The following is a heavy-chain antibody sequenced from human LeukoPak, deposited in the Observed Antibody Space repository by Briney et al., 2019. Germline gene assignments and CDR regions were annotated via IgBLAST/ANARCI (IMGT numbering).Heavy chain of an antibody. Sequence: KPGGSLRLSCAASGFTFSDYYMSWIRQAPGKGLEWVSYISSSGSTIYYADSVKGRFTISRDNAKNSLYLQMNSLRAEDTAVYYCARDTKTYYYGSGSSNGMDVWGQETTVTVSS. CDR3: ARDTKTYYYGSGSSNGMDV. CDR2: ISSSGSTI. CDR1: GFTFSDYY. V-gene: IGHV3-11*01. J-gene: IGHJ6*02. D-gene: IGHD3-10*01.